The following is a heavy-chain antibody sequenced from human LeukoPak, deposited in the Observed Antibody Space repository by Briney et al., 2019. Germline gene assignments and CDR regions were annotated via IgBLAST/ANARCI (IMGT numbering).Heavy chain of an antibody. D-gene: IGHD6-6*01. Sequence: PSETLSLTCTVSGVSVSSGSYYWSWIRQPPGKGLEWIGYIYHGGSTNYNPSLQSRVTISVDTSKNQFSLNLNSVTAADTAVYYCARGGAARLHFQNWGQGTLVTVSS. CDR2: IYHGGST. J-gene: IGHJ1*01. CDR3: ARGGAARLHFQN. V-gene: IGHV4-61*01. CDR1: GVSVSSGSYY.